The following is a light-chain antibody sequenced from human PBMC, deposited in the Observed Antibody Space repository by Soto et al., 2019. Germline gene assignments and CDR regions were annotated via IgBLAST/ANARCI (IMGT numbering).Light chain of an antibody. Sequence: QSVLTQPASVSGSPGQSITISCTGTRRDVGSYNLVSWYQQHPGKAPKLMIYEANKRPSGVSNRFSGSKSGNTASLTISGLQAEDEADYYCCSYAGSSTFSVFGTGTKLTVL. V-gene: IGLV2-23*01. CDR1: RRDVGSYNL. CDR3: CSYAGSSTFSV. CDR2: EAN. J-gene: IGLJ1*01.